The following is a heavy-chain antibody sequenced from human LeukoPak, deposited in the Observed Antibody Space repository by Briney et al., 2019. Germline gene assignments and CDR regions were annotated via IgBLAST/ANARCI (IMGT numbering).Heavy chain of an antibody. CDR2: ISYDGRNE. Sequence: PGGSLRLSCAASGFTFSSYSMTWVRQAPGKGLEWVALISYDGRNENYADSVKGRFTISRDSSENTLYLQMNSLRPEDTAVYYCARAGDRREWLLYSSPPWCLDVWGQGTTVTVSS. CDR1: GFTFSSYS. V-gene: IGHV3-30*03. CDR3: ARAGDRREWLLYSSPPWCLDV. J-gene: IGHJ6*02. D-gene: IGHD3-3*01.